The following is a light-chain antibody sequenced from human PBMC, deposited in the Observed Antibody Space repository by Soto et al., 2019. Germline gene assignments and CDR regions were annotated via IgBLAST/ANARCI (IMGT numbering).Light chain of an antibody. J-gene: IGKJ5*01. CDR2: GAS. V-gene: IGKV3-20*01. CDR3: QHYGSSPPIT. CDR1: QSVTSNY. Sequence: EIVLTQSPGTLSLSPGERATLSCRASQSVTSNYLAWYQQKPGQAPRLLISGASSRAAGISDKFSGSGSGTDFTLTISRLEPEDFAVYYCQHYGSSPPITFGQGTRLEIK.